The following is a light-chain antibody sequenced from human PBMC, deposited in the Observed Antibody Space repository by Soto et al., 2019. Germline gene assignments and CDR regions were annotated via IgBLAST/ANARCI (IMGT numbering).Light chain of an antibody. CDR3: QQYGSSPRT. J-gene: IGKJ1*01. Sequence: EIVLTPSPGTLSLSPGERATLSCSASQSLSSNYLAWYQQKPGQAPRLLIYGASSRATGIPDRFSGSGSGTDFTLTISRLEPEDFAVYYCQQYGSSPRTFGQGTKVDIK. CDR2: GAS. V-gene: IGKV3-20*01. CDR1: QSLSSNY.